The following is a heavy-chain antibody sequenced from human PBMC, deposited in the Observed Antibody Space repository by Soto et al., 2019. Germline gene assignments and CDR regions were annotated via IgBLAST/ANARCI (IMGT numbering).Heavy chain of an antibody. V-gene: IGHV4-39*02. Sequence: QLQLQESGPGPVKPSETLSLTCTVSGGSISSSRSCWGWIRQPPGKDLEWIGSVCYGGNAFYKPSLKSRVTISVDTSTNHLSLKLSSVTAADTAVYYCARHRDSSGWYRSYFDYWGQGTLVTVSS. CDR3: ARHRDSSGWYRSYFDY. CDR1: GGSISSSRSC. D-gene: IGHD6-19*01. CDR2: VCYGGNA. J-gene: IGHJ4*02.